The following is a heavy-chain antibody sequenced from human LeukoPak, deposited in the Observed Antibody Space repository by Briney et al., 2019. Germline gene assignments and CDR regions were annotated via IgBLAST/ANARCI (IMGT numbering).Heavy chain of an antibody. CDR3: ASWAAAGTKGVY. D-gene: IGHD6-13*01. V-gene: IGHV3-20*04. J-gene: IGHJ4*02. CDR1: GFTFDDYG. CDR2: INWIGGST. Sequence: GGSLRLSCADSGFTFDDYGMSSVRHAPRKGLEWVSGINWIGGSTGYADPVEGRFTISRDNAKNSRYLQMNSLRAEDTALYYCASWAAAGTKGVYCGQGTLVTVSS.